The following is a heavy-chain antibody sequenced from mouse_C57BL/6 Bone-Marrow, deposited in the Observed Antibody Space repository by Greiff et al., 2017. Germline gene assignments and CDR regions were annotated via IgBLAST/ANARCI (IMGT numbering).Heavy chain of an antibody. CDR2: IDPSDSFT. CDR1: GYTFTSYW. Sequence: QVQLQQPGAELVMPGASVKLSCKASGYTFTSYWMHWVKQRPGQGLEWIGVIDPSDSFTNYNQKFKGKSTLTVDKSSSTAYMQLSSLTSEGSAVYYCARGAYWGQGTLVTVSA. J-gene: IGHJ3*01. V-gene: IGHV1-69*01. CDR3: ARGAY.